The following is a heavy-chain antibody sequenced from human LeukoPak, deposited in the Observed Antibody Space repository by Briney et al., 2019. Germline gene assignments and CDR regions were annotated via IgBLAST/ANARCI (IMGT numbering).Heavy chain of an antibody. CDR2: ISSSSSTI. V-gene: IGHV3-48*04. D-gene: IGHD4-17*01. CDR1: GFTFSSYS. J-gene: IGHJ4*02. CDR3: ARLGDDYGDYGGFY. Sequence: GGSLRLSCAASGFTFSSYSMNWVRQAPGKGLEWVSYISSSSSTIYYADSVKGRFTISRDNAKNSLYLQMNSLRAEDTAVYYCARLGDDYGDYGGFYWGQGTLVTVSS.